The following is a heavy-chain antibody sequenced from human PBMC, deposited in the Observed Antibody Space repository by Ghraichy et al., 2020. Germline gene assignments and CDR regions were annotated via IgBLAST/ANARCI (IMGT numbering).Heavy chain of an antibody. Sequence: GGSLRLSCAASGFTFRSYGMHWVRQAPGKGLEWVAVISYDGSHKVYGDYVKGRFTISRDNSKNTLYLQMNSLRAQDTAIYYCAKERDSSGYYSFRGDYYGMDVWGQGTTVTVSS. CDR2: ISYDGSHK. CDR1: GFTFRSYG. J-gene: IGHJ6*02. V-gene: IGHV3-30*18. D-gene: IGHD3-22*01. CDR3: AKERDSSGYYSFRGDYYGMDV.